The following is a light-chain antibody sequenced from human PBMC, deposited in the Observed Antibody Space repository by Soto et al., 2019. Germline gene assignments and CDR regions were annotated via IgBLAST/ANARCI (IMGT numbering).Light chain of an antibody. J-gene: IGKJ1*01. Sequence: EIVLTQSPGTLSLSPGERATLSCRASQSVTSPFLAWYQQKHGQPPSLLIYSTSGRATGIPDRFSGSGSGTDFTLPIPSLDPEASALYYCQPYCSSPRTFGQGNKVEV. CDR3: QPYCSSPRT. CDR2: STS. CDR1: QSVTSPF. V-gene: IGKV3-20*01.